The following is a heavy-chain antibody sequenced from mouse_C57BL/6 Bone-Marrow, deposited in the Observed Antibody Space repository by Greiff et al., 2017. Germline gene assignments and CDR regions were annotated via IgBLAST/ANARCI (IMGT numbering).Heavy chain of an antibody. CDR3: AKSYGSSWYFDV. J-gene: IGHJ1*03. CDR1: GYTFTSYG. V-gene: IGHV1-81*01. D-gene: IGHD1-1*01. Sequence: QVQLKQSGAELARPGASVKLSCKASGYTFTSYGISWVKQRTGQGLEWIGEIYPRSGNTYYNEKFKGKVTLTADKSSSTAYMELRSLTSEDSAVYFCAKSYGSSWYFDVWGTGTTVTVSS. CDR2: IYPRSGNT.